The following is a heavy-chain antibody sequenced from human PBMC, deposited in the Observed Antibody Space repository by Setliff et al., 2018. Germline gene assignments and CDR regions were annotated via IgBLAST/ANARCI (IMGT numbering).Heavy chain of an antibody. CDR2: ISGSAQTT. CDR3: ARTTRGYFD. CDR1: GFTFSGSA. Sequence: PGGSLRLSCAVSGFTFSGSAVHWVRQASGKGLEWVSMISGSAQTTYYADSVKGRFTIPRDNSKNTVYLEMNSLRAEDTAMYYCARTTRGYFDWGQGTLVTVSS. D-gene: IGHD5-18*01. V-gene: IGHV3-23*01. J-gene: IGHJ4*02.